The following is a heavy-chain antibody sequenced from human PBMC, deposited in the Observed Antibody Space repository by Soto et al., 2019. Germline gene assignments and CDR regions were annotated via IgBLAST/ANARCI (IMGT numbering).Heavy chain of an antibody. CDR1: GFTVSSSD. J-gene: IGHJ4*02. CDR2: IYSGGGT. V-gene: IGHV3-66*01. CDR3: VRSFFWSGGSCYSISSH. Sequence: EVQLVESGGGLVQPGGSLRLSCAASGFTVSSSDMSWVRQAPGKGLEWVSVIYSGGGTYYADSVKGRFTISRDNSKNTLYLQMNSLRDEDTAVYYCVRSFFWSGGSCYSISSHWGQGTLVTVSS. D-gene: IGHD2-15*01.